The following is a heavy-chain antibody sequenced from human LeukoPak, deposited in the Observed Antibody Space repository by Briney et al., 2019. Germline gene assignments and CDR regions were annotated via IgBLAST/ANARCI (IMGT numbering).Heavy chain of an antibody. CDR3: ARDLGGYFLWFDP. D-gene: IGHD3-22*01. J-gene: IGHJ5*02. CDR2: IWYDGSNK. Sequence: GGSLRLSCAASGFTFSSYGMHWVRQAPGKGLEWVAVIWYDGSNKYYADSVKGRFTISRDNSKNTLYLQMNSLRAEDTAVYYCARDLGGYFLWFDPWGQGTLVTVSS. CDR1: GFTFSSYG. V-gene: IGHV3-33*01.